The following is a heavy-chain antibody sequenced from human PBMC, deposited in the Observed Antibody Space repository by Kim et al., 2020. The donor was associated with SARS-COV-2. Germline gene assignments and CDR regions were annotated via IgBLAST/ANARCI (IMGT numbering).Heavy chain of an antibody. CDR3: AGVQASLLWFEGGRFYYYGMDV. V-gene: IGHV3-21*01. CDR1: GFTFSSYS. CDR2: ISTSRSYI. J-gene: IGHJ6*02. D-gene: IGHD3-10*01. Sequence: GGSLRLSCAASGFTFSSYSMNWVRQAPGKGLEWVSFISTSRSYIYYADSVKGRFTISRDNSKNSLYLQMNSLRAEDTAVYYCAGVQASLLWFEGGRFYYYGMDVWRHGTMVTVSS.